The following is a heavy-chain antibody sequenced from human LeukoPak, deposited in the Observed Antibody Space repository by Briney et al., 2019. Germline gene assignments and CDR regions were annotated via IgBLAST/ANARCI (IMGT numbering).Heavy chain of an antibody. Sequence: ASVKVSCKASGGTFSSYAISWVRQAPGQGLEWMGGIIPIFGTANYAQKFQGRVTITADESTSTAYMELSSLRSEDTAVYYCARWAMVRGVITNYFDYWGQGTLVTVSS. CDR1: GGTFSSYA. CDR3: ARWAMVRGVITNYFDY. V-gene: IGHV1-69*13. D-gene: IGHD3-10*01. J-gene: IGHJ4*02. CDR2: IIPIFGTA.